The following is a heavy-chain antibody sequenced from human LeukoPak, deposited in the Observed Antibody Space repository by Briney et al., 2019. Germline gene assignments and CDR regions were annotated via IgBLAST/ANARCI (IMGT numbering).Heavy chain of an antibody. Sequence: GVPLRLSCAASGFTFSSYDMHWVRQARGKGLEWVAFIRYDGSNIYYADSVRGRFTISRDNSKNTLYLQMNSLRAEDTAVYYCAKDRGSSGWYPLWYFDLWGRGTLVTVSS. CDR1: GFTFSSYD. V-gene: IGHV3-30*02. CDR3: AKDRGSSGWYPLWYFDL. CDR2: IRYDGSNI. D-gene: IGHD6-19*01. J-gene: IGHJ2*01.